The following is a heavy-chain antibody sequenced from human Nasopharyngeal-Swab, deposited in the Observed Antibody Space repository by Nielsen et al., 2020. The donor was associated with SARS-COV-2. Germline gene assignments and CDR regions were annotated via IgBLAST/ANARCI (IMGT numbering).Heavy chain of an antibody. J-gene: IGHJ4*02. CDR3: ARGLGQYYYDSSGYYFFDY. CDR2: INHSGST. Sequence: SETLSLICAVYGGSFSGYYWSWIRQPPGKGLEWIGEINHSGSTNYNPSLKSRVTISVDTSKNQFSLKLSSVTAADTAVYYCARGLGQYYYDSSGYYFFDYWGQGTLVTVSS. V-gene: IGHV4-34*01. CDR1: GGSFSGYY. D-gene: IGHD3-22*01.